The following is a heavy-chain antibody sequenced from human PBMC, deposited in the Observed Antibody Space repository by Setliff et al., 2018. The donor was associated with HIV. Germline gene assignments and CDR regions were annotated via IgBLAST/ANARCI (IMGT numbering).Heavy chain of an antibody. D-gene: IGHD3-16*01. V-gene: IGHV1-18*01. Sequence: ASVKVSCKASGYSFTNYGISWVRQAPGQGLEWVGWISPYNGDTKYAEKVQGRVTMTTDTSTSTAYMELRSLRPDDTAVYYCAREVVPNADYHNFDSWGQGSLVTVSS. J-gene: IGHJ4*02. CDR3: AREVVPNADYHNFDS. CDR2: ISPYNGDT. CDR1: GYSFTNYG.